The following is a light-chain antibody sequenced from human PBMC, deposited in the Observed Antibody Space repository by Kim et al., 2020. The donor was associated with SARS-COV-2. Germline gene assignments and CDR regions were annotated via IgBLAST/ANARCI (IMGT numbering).Light chain of an antibody. J-gene: IGKJ5*01. CDR1: QDLGTN. CDR2: SAS. CDR3: QQYHYWPPLT. Sequence: SPGERVNLSCRASQDLGTNLAWYQQRPGQIPRLLIYSASTRATAIPARFSGSGSGTEFTLTVSGLQSEDFAVYYCQQYHYWPPLTFGQGTRLEIK. V-gene: IGKV3-15*01.